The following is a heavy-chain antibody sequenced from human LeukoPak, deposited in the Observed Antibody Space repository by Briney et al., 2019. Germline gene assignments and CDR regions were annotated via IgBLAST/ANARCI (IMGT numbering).Heavy chain of an antibody. Sequence: SETLSLTCTVSGGSISSSSYYWGWIRQPPGKGLEWIGSIYYSGSTYYNPSLKSRVTISVDTSKNQFSLKLSSVTAADTAVYYCARDTKDIVVVPAASDYDAFDIWGQGTMVTVSS. J-gene: IGHJ3*02. V-gene: IGHV4-39*07. D-gene: IGHD2-2*01. CDR3: ARDTKDIVVVPAASDYDAFDI. CDR1: GGSISSSSYY. CDR2: IYYSGST.